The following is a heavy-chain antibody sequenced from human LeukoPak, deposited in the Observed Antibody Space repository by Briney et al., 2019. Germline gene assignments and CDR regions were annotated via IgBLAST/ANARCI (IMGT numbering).Heavy chain of an antibody. Sequence: GGSLRLSCAVSGFTFSTYWMHWVRQAPGKGLAWVSRINRDGSGTNYADSVKGRFTISRDNSKNTLYLQMNSLRAEDTAVYYCARVNRGSASTFEYWGQGTLVTVSS. V-gene: IGHV3-74*01. CDR2: INRDGSGT. D-gene: IGHD7-27*01. CDR1: GFTFSTYW. CDR3: ARVNRGSASTFEY. J-gene: IGHJ4*02.